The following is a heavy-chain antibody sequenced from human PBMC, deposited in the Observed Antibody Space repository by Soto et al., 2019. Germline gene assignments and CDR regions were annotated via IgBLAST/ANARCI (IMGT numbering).Heavy chain of an antibody. CDR3: ARGDYVAGTFDY. CDR1: GGSFSGNY. D-gene: IGHD6-19*01. J-gene: IGHJ4*02. Sequence: PSETLSLTCAVYGGSFSGNYWRWIRQPPGKGLEWIGELNHSGSTNYNPSLKSRVTISVDTSKNQFSMKLSSVTAADTAVYYFARGDYVAGTFDYWGVGTLVTESS. CDR2: LNHSGST. V-gene: IGHV4-34*01.